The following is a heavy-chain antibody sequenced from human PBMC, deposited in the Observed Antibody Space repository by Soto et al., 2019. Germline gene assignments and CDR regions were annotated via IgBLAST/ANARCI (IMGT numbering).Heavy chain of an antibody. V-gene: IGHV4-31*02. J-gene: IGHJ3*01. D-gene: IGHD4-17*01. CDR2: ISYFGDT. CDR3: ATSPPGDNDAFDV. Sequence: WNWIRQRPGKGLEWIGHISYFGDTHYSPSLTSRVTISLDPSKNQFSLELTSVKAADTAVYYCATSPPGDNDAFDVWGQGTLVSVSS.